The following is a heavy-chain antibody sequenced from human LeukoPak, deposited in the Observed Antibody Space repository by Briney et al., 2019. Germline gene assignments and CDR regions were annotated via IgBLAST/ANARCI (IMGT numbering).Heavy chain of an antibody. J-gene: IGHJ4*02. D-gene: IGHD3-10*01. V-gene: IGHV4-34*01. CDR2: INHSGST. Sequence: SETLSLTCAVYGGSFNGYYWSWIRQPPGKGLEWIGEINHSGSTNYNPSLKSRVTISVDTSKNQFSLKLSSVTAADTAVYYCARTPPLYYYGSGSGFDYWGQGTLVTVSS. CDR3: ARTPPLYYYGSGSGFDY. CDR1: GGSFNGYY.